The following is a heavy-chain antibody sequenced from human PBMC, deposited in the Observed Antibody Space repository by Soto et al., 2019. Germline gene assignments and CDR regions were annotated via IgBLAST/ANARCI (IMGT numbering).Heavy chain of an antibody. CDR3: TTHPYSRSYSGLPY. D-gene: IGHD1-26*01. CDR1: GASISSSSYY. CDR2: IYYSGST. J-gene: IGHJ4*02. Sequence: QLQLQESGPGLVKPSETLSLICTVSGASISSSSYYWGWIRQPPGKGLEWIGSIYYSGSTNYNPSLESRVTISVHTSNNHFSLRLTSVTAADTAVYYCTTHPYSRSYSGLPYWGQGTLVTVSS. V-gene: IGHV4-39*01.